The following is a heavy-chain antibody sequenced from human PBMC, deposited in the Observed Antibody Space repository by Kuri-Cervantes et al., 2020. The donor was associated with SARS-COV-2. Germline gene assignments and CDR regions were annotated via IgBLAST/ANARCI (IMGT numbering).Heavy chain of an antibody. J-gene: IGHJ3*02. CDR3: ARGSQGGSSALDAYHI. CDR2: MWFIGGNE. D-gene: IGHD2-15*01. Sequence: GGSLRLSCAASGFPFNSYGMHWVRRAPGMGLEWVAVMWFIGGNEHYAESVKGRFTISRDSSKNMVYLQMNSLRAEDTAAYYCARGSQGGSSALDAYHIWGQGTMVTVS. V-gene: IGHV3-33*01. CDR1: GFPFNSYG.